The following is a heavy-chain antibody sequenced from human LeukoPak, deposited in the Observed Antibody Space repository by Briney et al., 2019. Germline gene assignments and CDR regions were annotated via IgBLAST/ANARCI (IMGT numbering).Heavy chain of an antibody. CDR1: GFTFNRYW. V-gene: IGHV3-7*01. CDR3: VREDDTKVPAQRGDWFDP. Sequence: PGGSLRLSSVVSGFTFNRYWMTWVRQAPGKGLEWVANIKQDGSEKNYVDSVKGRFTISRDNAKDSLYLQMNSLSAEDTAVYYCVREDDTKVPAQRGDWFDPWGQGTLVTVSS. D-gene: IGHD2-2*01. J-gene: IGHJ5*02. CDR2: IKQDGSEK.